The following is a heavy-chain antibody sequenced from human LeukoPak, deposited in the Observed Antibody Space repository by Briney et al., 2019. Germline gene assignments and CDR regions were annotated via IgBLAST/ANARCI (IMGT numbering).Heavy chain of an antibody. CDR3: ARRSSGYYYGMDV. CDR2: ISGSGTTI. V-gene: IGHV3-11*01. J-gene: IGHJ6*02. CDR1: GFTFSDYY. Sequence: GGSLRLSCAASGFTFSDYYMSWIRQAPGKGLEWVSYISGSGTTICYADSVKGRFTISRDNAQNSLYLQMNSLRAEDTAVYYCARRSSGYYYGMDVWGQGTTVTVSS. D-gene: IGHD6-19*01.